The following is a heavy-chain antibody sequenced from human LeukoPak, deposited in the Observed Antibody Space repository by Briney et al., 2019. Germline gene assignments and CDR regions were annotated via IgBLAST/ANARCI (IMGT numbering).Heavy chain of an antibody. CDR2: ISSSGSTI. CDR1: GFTLSDYY. D-gene: IGHD6-6*01. Sequence: PVVSLRLSRAASGFTLSDYYMSWIRQAPGKGLEWISYISSSGSTIYYADSVKGRFTISRDNARNSLYLQMNSLRAEDTAVYYCARERAIASRRPYCFDYWGQGTLVTVSS. V-gene: IGHV3-11*01. CDR3: ARERAIASRRPYCFDY. J-gene: IGHJ4*02.